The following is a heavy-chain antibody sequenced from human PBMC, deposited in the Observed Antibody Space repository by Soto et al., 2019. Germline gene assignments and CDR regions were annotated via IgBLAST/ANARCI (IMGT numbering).Heavy chain of an antibody. CDR2: TYYRSRWYY. J-gene: IGHJ6*03. CDR3: AGTTSHYWYYMDV. Sequence: SQTLSLTCVISGDSVSSNSAAWNWIRQSPSRGLEWLGRTYYRSRWYYDYAVSVKSRITVNPDTSKNQFSLQLTSVTPEDTAVYYCAGTTSHYWYYMDVWGKGTTVTVSS. D-gene: IGHD1-7*01. V-gene: IGHV6-1*01. CDR1: GDSVSSNSAA.